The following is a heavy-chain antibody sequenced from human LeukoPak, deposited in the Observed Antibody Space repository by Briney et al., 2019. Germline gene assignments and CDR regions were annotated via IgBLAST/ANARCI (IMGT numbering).Heavy chain of an antibody. J-gene: IGHJ4*02. Sequence: GASVTVSCKASGYTFNNFVISWVRQAPGQGLEWVGWISPHTYATRYADKFQGRVSMTTDTSTTTVYMELRSLTSGDTAVYFCARGESMYYWGQGTPVTVSS. CDR1: GYTFNNFV. CDR2: ISPHTYAT. V-gene: IGHV1-18*01. CDR3: ARGESMYY. D-gene: IGHD2-8*01.